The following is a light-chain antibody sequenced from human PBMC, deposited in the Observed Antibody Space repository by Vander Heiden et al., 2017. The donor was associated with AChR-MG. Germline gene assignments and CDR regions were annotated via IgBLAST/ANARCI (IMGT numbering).Light chain of an antibody. CDR3: QSEDSSRSGWV. CDR2: GNS. Sequence: QSVMTPPPSVSGAPGQTLTISCTGSSSNIGAGEDVHWYQQRPVTAPKLLIYGNSNRPAGVPDRFSGSKSGTSAALAITGLQAEEEADYYCQSEDSSRSGWVFGGGTKLTVL. V-gene: IGLV1-40*01. CDR1: SSNIGAGED. J-gene: IGLJ3*02.